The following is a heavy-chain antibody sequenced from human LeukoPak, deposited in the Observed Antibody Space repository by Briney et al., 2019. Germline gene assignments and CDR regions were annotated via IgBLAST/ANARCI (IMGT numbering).Heavy chain of an antibody. J-gene: IGHJ4*02. Sequence: GASVKVSCKASGGTFSSYAISWVRQAPGKGLEWMGGFDPEDGETIYAQKFQGRVTMTEDTSTDTAYMELSSLRSEDTAVYYCATAFGYYDSSGYYSYFDYWGQGTLVTVSS. V-gene: IGHV1-24*01. CDR3: ATAFGYYDSSGYYSYFDY. D-gene: IGHD3-22*01. CDR1: GGTFSSYA. CDR2: FDPEDGET.